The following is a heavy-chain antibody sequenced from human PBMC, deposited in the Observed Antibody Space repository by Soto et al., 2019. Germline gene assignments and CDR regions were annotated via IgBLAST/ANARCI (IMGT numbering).Heavy chain of an antibody. D-gene: IGHD5-12*01. J-gene: IGHJ4*02. Sequence: EVQLVESGGGLVQPGGSLRLSCAASGFTFSNYAMHWVRQAPGKGLEYVSAISSHGDSTYYANSVKDRFTISRDNSKNTPYLQMGSLRIEDMAVYYCARRDGYNFDYWGQGTLVTVSS. CDR2: ISSHGDST. CDR1: GFTFSNYA. V-gene: IGHV3-64*01. CDR3: ARRDGYNFDY.